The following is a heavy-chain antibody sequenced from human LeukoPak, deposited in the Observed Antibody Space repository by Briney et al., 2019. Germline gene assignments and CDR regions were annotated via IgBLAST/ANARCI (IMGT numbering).Heavy chain of an antibody. CDR3: ARARGSYFDY. CDR1: GGSISSYY. Sequence: SETLSLTCTVSGGSISSYYWSWIRQPPGKGLEWIGYIYYSGSTNYNPSLKSRVTISVVTSKNQFSLKLSSVTAADTAVYYCARARGSYFDYWGQGTLVTVSS. J-gene: IGHJ4*02. V-gene: IGHV4-59*01. CDR2: IYYSGST.